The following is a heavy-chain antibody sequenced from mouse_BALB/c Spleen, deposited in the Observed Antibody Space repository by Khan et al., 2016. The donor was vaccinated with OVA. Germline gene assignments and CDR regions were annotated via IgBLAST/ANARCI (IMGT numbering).Heavy chain of an antibody. D-gene: IGHD1-1*01. J-gene: IGHJ2*01. CDR2: ISSGGSYT. CDR3: RGHEGYYGSRPYFAY. Sequence: EVELVESGGGLVKPGGSLKLSCVASGITFSRYSMSWVRQTPEKRLVWVASISSGGSYTYYPESVKGRLTISSDNVENTLYLQMRSLRSEDTAIYYCRGHEGYYGSRPYFAYWGTTTTLTVSS. CDR1: GITFSRYS. V-gene: IGHV5-9-3*01.